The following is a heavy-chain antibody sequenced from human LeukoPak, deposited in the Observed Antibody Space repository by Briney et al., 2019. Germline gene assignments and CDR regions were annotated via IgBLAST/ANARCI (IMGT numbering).Heavy chain of an antibody. D-gene: IGHD3-10*01. V-gene: IGHV3-7*01. CDR3: ARDRWGSGTGGFDY. Sequence: PGGSLRLSCAASGFTFTNYWMNWVRQAPGKGLEWVANIKQDGSEKYYVDSVQGRFTISRDNAKNSLYLQMNSLRAEDTAVYYCARDRWGSGTGGFDYWGQGTLVTVSS. CDR2: IKQDGSEK. J-gene: IGHJ4*02. CDR1: GFTFTNYW.